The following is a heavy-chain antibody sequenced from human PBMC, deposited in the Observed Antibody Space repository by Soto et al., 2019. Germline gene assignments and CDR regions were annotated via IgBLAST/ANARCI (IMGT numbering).Heavy chain of an antibody. J-gene: IGHJ6*04. CDR3: ARGPELDV. CDR1: GFTFSDYY. V-gene: IGHV3-11*01. Sequence: PGGSLRLSCAVSGFTFSDYYMSWIRQAPGKGLEWISYISGSNTPYYADSVKGRFTISRDNAKNSLYLQMNSLRVEDTAVYYCARGPELDVWGKGTTVTVSS. CDR2: ISGSNTP. D-gene: IGHD1-26*01.